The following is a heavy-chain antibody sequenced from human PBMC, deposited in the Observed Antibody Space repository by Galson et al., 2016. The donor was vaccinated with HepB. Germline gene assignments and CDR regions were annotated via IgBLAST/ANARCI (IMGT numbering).Heavy chain of an antibody. Sequence: SLRLSCAASGFTFSRYWMHWVRQAPGKGLVWVSRINSDESDTTYADSVKGRFTISRDNAKNTLFLQMNSLRAEDTAVYYCARAPISGYYYLNGWYFDYWGQGTLVTVSS. D-gene: IGHD3-22*01. CDR2: INSDESDT. V-gene: IGHV3-74*01. CDR3: ARAPISGYYYLNGWYFDY. J-gene: IGHJ4*02. CDR1: GFTFSRYW.